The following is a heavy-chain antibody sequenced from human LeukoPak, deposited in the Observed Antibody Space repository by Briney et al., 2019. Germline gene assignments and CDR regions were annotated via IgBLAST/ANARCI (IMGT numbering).Heavy chain of an antibody. CDR3: ARSAALFPI. V-gene: IGHV4-34*01. CDR2: INHSGST. D-gene: IGHD2-21*01. J-gene: IGHJ3*02. Sequence: KSSETLSLTCAVYGGSFSGYYWSWIRQPPGKGLEWIGEINHSGSTNYNPSLKSRVTISVDTSKNQFSLKLSSVTAADTAVYYCARSAALFPIWGQGTMVTVSS. CDR1: GGSFSGYY.